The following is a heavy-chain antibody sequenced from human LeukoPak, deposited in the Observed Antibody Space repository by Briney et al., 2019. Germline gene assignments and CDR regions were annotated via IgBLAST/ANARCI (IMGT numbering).Heavy chain of an antibody. CDR3: ARVILGPWGKLAAGPENYGMDV. D-gene: IGHD6-13*01. CDR2: IYYSGST. V-gene: IGHV4-59*01. Sequence: SETLSLTCTVSGGSINSNYWSWIRQPPGKGLEWVGHIYYSGSTNYNPSLKSRVTISLDTSKNQFSLKLTSVTAADTAVYYCARVILGPWGKLAAGPENYGMDVWGQGTTVTVSS. J-gene: IGHJ6*02. CDR1: GGSINSNY.